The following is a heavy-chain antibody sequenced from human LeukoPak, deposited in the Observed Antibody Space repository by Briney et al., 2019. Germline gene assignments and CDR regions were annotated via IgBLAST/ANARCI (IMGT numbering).Heavy chain of an antibody. V-gene: IGHV1-8*03. Sequence: ASVKVSCKASGYTFTSYDINWVRQATGQGLEWMGWMNPNSGNTGYAQKFQGRVTITRNTSISTAYMELSSLRSEDTAVYYCARGRGITGNNWFHPWGLGTLVTVSS. CDR2: MNPNSGNT. CDR1: GYTFTSYD. J-gene: IGHJ5*02. CDR3: ARGRGITGNNWFHP. D-gene: IGHD1-20*01.